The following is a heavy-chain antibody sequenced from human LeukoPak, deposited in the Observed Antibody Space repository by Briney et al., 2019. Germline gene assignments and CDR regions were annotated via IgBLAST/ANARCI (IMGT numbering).Heavy chain of an antibody. CDR2: MNPDSGNT. J-gene: IGHJ4*02. CDR3: AVHLPGDYLDR. CDR1: GYAFNIYD. Sequence: ASVTVSCKASGYAFNIYDINWVRQATGHGLEWMGWMNPDSGNTGFAQKFQGRVTMTRNTSITTAYMELSSLRFEDTAVYYCAVHLPGDYLDRWGQGTLVTVSS. V-gene: IGHV1-8*01.